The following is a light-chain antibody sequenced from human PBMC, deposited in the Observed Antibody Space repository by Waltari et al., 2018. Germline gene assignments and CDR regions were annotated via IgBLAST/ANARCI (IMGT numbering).Light chain of an antibody. V-gene: IGLV2-14*03. CDR3: ASYTSTNTVI. J-gene: IGLJ2*01. CDR1: SSDIGGYHY. CDR2: VVS. Sequence: QSALTQPASVSASPGQSITISCTGTSSDIGGYHYVSWYQQHPGKVPKLMIYVVSRWPSGVSNRFSGSKSGNTAALTISGLQAEDEADYYCASYTSTNTVIFGGGTKVTVL.